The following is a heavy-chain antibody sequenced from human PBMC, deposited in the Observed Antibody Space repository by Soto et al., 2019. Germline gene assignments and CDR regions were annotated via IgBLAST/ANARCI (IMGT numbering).Heavy chain of an antibody. J-gene: IGHJ6*03. Sequence: QVQLQQWGAGLLKPSETLSLTCAVYGGSFSGYYWSWIRQPPGEGLEWIGEINHSGSINYSPSLKSRVTISVDTSKNQFSLKVSSVTAADAAVYYCARDYNNMAGYHFYMDVWGKGTTVTVSS. CDR3: ARDYNNMAGYHFYMDV. V-gene: IGHV4-34*01. CDR2: INHSGSI. CDR1: GGSFSGYY. D-gene: IGHD4-4*01.